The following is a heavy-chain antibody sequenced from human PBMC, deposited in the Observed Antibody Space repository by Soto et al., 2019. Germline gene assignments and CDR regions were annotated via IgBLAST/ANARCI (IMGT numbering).Heavy chain of an antibody. CDR2: IYHSGST. CDR1: GGSISSNNW. V-gene: IGHV4-4*02. Sequence: QVQLQESGPGLVKPSGTLSLTCAVSGGSISSNNWWSWVRQPPGKGLEWIGEIYHSGSTNYNPSLKSRVTISVDKSKNQFSPNPNSVTAADTAVYYCASKAWDPPRWFDPWGQGTLVTVSS. CDR3: ASKAWDPPRWFDP. D-gene: IGHD1-26*01. J-gene: IGHJ5*02.